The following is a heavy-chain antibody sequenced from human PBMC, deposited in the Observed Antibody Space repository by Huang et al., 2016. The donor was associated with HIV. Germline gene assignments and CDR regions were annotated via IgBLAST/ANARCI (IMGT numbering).Heavy chain of an antibody. J-gene: IGHJ6*02. V-gene: IGHV3-21*01. D-gene: IGHD6-6*01. CDR3: SREGTTRGYGWASSGYGMDV. CDR2: ISSSSEFL. CDR1: VSSKS. Sequence: VSSKSMNWVRQDPGKGLEWVSSISSSSEFLYYADSGKGRFTIARDNAKNSLYLRMNSLRAEDTAVYYCSREGTTRGYGWASSGYGMDVWGQGTTVTVSS.